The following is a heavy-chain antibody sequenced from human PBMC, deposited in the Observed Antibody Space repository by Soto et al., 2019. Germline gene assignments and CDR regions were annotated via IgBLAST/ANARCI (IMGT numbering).Heavy chain of an antibody. J-gene: IGHJ3*01. D-gene: IGHD6-19*01. V-gene: IGHV3-66*01. CDR3: ARGGSVDAFDV. CDR2: IYSGGNT. CDR1: GISVSSKS. Sequence: GGSLRLSCAASGISVSSKSMSWVRQPPGKGLEWVSVIYSGGNTYYSDSVKGRFTISRDNSKNTLNLQMNSLRAEDTAVYYCARGGSVDAFDVWGQGTMVTVSS.